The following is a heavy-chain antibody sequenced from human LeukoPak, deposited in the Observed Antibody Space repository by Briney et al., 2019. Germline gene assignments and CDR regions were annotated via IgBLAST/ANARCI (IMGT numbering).Heavy chain of an antibody. CDR1: GFTFSNYW. Sequence: GGSLRLSCAASGFTFSNYWMSWVRQAPGKGLEWVANIKQDGSEKYYVDSVKGRFTISRDNAKNSLYLQMNSLRAEDTAVYYCARDRPSWWIQLWSEETLMDVWGKGTTVTVSS. CDR3: ARDRPSWWIQLWSEETLMDV. D-gene: IGHD5-18*01. J-gene: IGHJ6*03. CDR2: IKQDGSEK. V-gene: IGHV3-7*01.